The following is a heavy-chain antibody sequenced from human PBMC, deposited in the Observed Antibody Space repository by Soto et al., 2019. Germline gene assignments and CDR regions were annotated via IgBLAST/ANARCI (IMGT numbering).Heavy chain of an antibody. CDR2: IRSKAYGGTT. Sequence: PGGSLRLSCTASGFTFGDYAMSWFRQAPGKGLEWVGFIRSKAYGGTTEYAASVKGRFTISRDDSKSIAYLQMNSLKTEDTAVYYCTRPPPFFLEWLFPPPYGMDVWGQGTTVTVSS. V-gene: IGHV3-49*03. J-gene: IGHJ6*02. D-gene: IGHD3-3*01. CDR1: GFTFGDYA. CDR3: TRPPPFFLEWLFPPPYGMDV.